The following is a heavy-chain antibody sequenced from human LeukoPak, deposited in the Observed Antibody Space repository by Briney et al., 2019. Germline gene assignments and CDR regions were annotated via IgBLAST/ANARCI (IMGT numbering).Heavy chain of an antibody. Sequence: PGGSLRLSCAASGFTFSNYWMHWVRQAPGKGLVWVSRIYTDGSSTNYADSVKGRFAISRDNAKNTLYLQMNSLRGEDTAVYYCARGASNRLDYWGQGTLVTVSS. CDR2: IYTDGSST. D-gene: IGHD1-14*01. CDR3: ARGASNRLDY. CDR1: GFTFSNYW. J-gene: IGHJ4*02. V-gene: IGHV3-74*01.